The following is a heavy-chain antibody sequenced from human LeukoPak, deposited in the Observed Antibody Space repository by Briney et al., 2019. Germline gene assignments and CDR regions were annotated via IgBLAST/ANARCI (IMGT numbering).Heavy chain of an antibody. Sequence: GGSLRLSCAASGFTFDDYAMGWVRQAPGKGLEWVSGINWNGGGTGYADSVKGRFTISRDKAKNSLYLQMSSLRAEDTAFYYCARGTTGELDDFDYWGQGILVTVSS. CDR2: INWNGGGT. D-gene: IGHD1-26*01. J-gene: IGHJ4*02. CDR1: GFTFDDYA. CDR3: ARGTTGELDDFDY. V-gene: IGHV3-20*04.